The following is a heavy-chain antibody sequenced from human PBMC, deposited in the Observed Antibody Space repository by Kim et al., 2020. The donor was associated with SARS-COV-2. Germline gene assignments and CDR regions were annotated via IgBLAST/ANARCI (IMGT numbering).Heavy chain of an antibody. J-gene: IGHJ3*02. Sequence: SETLSLTCSVSGGSISSSTYYWGWIRQPPGKGLEWIGSIYYSGNTYQNPSLKSRVTISVDTSKNQFSLKLSSVTAADSAVYYCARHVPPPSLFSSIAARDDAFDIWGQGTLVTVSS. D-gene: IGHD6-6*01. V-gene: IGHV4-39*01. CDR2: IYYSGNT. CDR1: GGSISSSTYY. CDR3: ARHVPPPSLFSSIAARDDAFDI.